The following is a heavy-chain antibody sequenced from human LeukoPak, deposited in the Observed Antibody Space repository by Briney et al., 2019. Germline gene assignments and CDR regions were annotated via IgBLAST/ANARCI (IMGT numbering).Heavy chain of an antibody. Sequence: SETLSLTCAVYGGSFSGYYWSWIRQPPGKGLEWIGEINHSGSTNYNPSLKSRVTISVDTSKNQFSLKLSSVTAADTAVYYCVRSDRETFAFDIWGQGAMVTVSS. CDR2: INHSGST. J-gene: IGHJ3*02. D-gene: IGHD2/OR15-2a*01. CDR3: VRSDRETFAFDI. CDR1: GGSFSGYY. V-gene: IGHV4-34*01.